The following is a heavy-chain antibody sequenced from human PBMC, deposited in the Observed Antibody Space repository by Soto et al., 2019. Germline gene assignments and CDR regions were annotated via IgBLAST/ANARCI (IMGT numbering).Heavy chain of an antibody. D-gene: IGHD2-2*01. CDR3: ARDSYEGVVPAAMGELELPYYFDY. V-gene: IGHV3-48*01. CDR1: GFTFSSYS. J-gene: IGHJ4*02. Sequence: GGSLRLSCAASGFTFSSYSMNWVRQAPGKGLEWVSYISSSSSTIYYADSVKGRFTISRDNAKNSLYLQMNSLRAEDTAVYYCARDSYEGVVPAAMGELELPYYFDYWGQGTLVTVSS. CDR2: ISSSSSTI.